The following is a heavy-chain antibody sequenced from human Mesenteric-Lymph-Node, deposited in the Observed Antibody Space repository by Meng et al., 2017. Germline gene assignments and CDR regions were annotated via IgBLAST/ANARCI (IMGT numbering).Heavy chain of an antibody. CDR1: GFTFSNAW. CDR2: IKSKTDGGTT. D-gene: IGHD3-16*02. Sequence: GGFLRLSCAASGFTFSNAWMSWVRQAPGKGLEWVGRIKSKTDGGTTDYAAPVKGRFTISRDDSKNTLNLQMNSLKTEDTAVYYCTTVTEHYDYVWGSYRHQFYGYWGQGTLVTVSS. J-gene: IGHJ4*02. V-gene: IGHV3-15*01. CDR3: TTVTEHYDYVWGSYRHQFYGY.